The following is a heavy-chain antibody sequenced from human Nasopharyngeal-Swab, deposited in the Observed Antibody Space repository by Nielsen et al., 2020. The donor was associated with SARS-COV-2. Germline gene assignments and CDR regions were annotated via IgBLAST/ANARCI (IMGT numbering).Heavy chain of an antibody. V-gene: IGHV1-69*10. D-gene: IGHD2-15*01. J-gene: IGHJ4*02. CDR1: GGTFSSYA. Sequence: SVKVSCKASGGTFSSYAISWVRQAPGQGLAWMGGIIPILGIANYAQRFQGRVTITADKSTSTAYMELSSLRSEDTAVYYCATEPATGYCSGGSCYRFDYWGQGTLVTVSS. CDR2: IIPILGIA. CDR3: ATEPATGYCSGGSCYRFDY.